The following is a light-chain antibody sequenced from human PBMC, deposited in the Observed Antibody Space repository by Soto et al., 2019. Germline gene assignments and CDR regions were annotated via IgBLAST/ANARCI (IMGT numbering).Light chain of an antibody. V-gene: IGKV3-11*01. CDR2: DAS. Sequence: EIVLTQSPATLYLSPGERATLSCRAGHSIYNFLAWYQQKPGQSTRLLIYDASYRATGIPARFSGSGSGTDFTLTISSLEPEDFAFYYCQQRSNSPITCGGGPKVEIK. CDR3: QQRSNSPIT. J-gene: IGKJ4*01. CDR1: HSIYNF.